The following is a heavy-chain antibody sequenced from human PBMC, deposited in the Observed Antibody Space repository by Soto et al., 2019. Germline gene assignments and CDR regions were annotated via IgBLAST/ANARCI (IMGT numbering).Heavy chain of an antibody. CDR3: ARDAPPYCSGGSCYSGGDY. CDR1: GFTFSDYY. CDR2: ISSSSSYT. J-gene: IGHJ4*02. D-gene: IGHD2-15*01. V-gene: IGHV3-11*06. Sequence: GGSLRLSCAASGFTFSDYYMSWIRQAPGKGLEWVSSISSSSSYTNYADSVKGRFTISRDNAKNSLYLQMNSLRAEDTAVYYCARDAPPYCSGGSCYSGGDYWGQGTLVTVSS.